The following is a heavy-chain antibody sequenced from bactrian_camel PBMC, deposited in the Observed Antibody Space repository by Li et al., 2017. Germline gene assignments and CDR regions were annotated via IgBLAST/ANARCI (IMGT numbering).Heavy chain of an antibody. CDR3: ARGPAGGPYEY. CDR2: IYSDGTTT. Sequence: VQLVESGGGLVQPGGSLRLSCAALEFNISDYYISWVRHTPENGLEWLSSIYSDGTTTLYADSVKGRFTISRDNAENTVYLQMDSLKPEDTAMYYCARGPAGGPYEYRGQGTQVTVS. CDR1: EFNISDYY. D-gene: IGHD7*01. V-gene: IGHV3-2*01. J-gene: IGHJ4*01.